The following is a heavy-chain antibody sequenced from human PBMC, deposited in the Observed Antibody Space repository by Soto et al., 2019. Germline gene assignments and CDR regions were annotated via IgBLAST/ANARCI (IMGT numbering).Heavy chain of an antibody. CDR3: ARDAGWLVRGGFDY. D-gene: IGHD6-19*01. J-gene: IGHJ4*02. CDR1: GFTFGSYG. Sequence: QVRLVESGGGVVQPGKSLRLSCTASGFTFGSYGMHWVRQSPGKGLEWVALTWYDGSKKYYADSVKGRFSISRDNSKNTLYLQMDSLRGEDTALYYCARDAGWLVRGGFDYWGQGTLVTVSS. CDR2: TWYDGSKK. V-gene: IGHV3-33*01.